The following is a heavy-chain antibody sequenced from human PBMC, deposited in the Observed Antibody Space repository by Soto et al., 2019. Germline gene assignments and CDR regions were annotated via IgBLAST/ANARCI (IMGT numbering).Heavy chain of an antibody. V-gene: IGHV4-34*01. D-gene: IGHD2-2*01. J-gene: IGHJ3*02. CDR1: CSSFGRYY. Sequence: PPDTMSVTWGPQCSSFGRYYLLLLRTPPGKGLEWIGEINHSGSTNYNPSLKSRVTIAVDASKNQFSLKLSSVTAADTAVEYCARSHLWAAANDGFGIWGQRTM. CDR2: INHSGST. CDR3: ARSHLWAAANDGFGI.